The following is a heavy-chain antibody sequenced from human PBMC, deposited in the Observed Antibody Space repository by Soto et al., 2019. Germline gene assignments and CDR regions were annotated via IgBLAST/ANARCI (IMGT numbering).Heavy chain of an antibody. J-gene: IGHJ4*02. V-gene: IGHV4-59*01. CDR3: ARNYGSGSYYNSFDY. CDR1: GGSISSYY. Sequence: SETLSLTCTVSGGSISSYYWSWIRQPPGKGLEWIGYIYYSGSTNYNPSLKSRVTISVDTSKNQFSLKLSSVTAADTAVYYCARNYGSGSYYNSFDYWGQGTLVTVSS. D-gene: IGHD3-10*01. CDR2: IYYSGST.